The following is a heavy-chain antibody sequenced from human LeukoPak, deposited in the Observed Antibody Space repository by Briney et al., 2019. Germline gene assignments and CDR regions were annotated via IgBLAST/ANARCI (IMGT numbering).Heavy chain of an antibody. CDR1: GGSFSGYY. Sequence: SETLSLTCAAYGGSFSGYYWSWIRQPPGKGLEWIGEINHSGSTNYNPSLKSRVTISVDTSKNQFSLKLSSVTAADTAVYYCARSKKLVVPAAILRRSGSPRFDYWGQGTLVTVSS. J-gene: IGHJ4*02. CDR2: INHSGST. D-gene: IGHD2-2*01. V-gene: IGHV4-34*01. CDR3: ARSKKLVVPAAILRRSGSPRFDY.